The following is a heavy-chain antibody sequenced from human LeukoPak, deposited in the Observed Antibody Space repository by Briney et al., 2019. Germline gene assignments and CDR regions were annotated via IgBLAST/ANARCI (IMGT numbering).Heavy chain of an antibody. Sequence: PSETLSLTCTVSGGSISSGGSYWGWIRQPPGKGLEWIGTISYSGTTYYNPSLKGRLTISADASKNQFSLKLSSVTAADTALYYCAKTRIQIASSEFYWDQGTLVTVSA. D-gene: IGHD5-18*01. J-gene: IGHJ4*02. CDR3: AKTRIQIASSEFY. CDR2: ISYSGTT. CDR1: GGSISSGGSY. V-gene: IGHV4-39*01.